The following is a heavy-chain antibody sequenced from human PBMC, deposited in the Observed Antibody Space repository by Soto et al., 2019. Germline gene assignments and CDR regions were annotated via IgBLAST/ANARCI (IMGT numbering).Heavy chain of an antibody. V-gene: IGHV4-31*03. CDR2: IYYSGST. J-gene: IGHJ4*02. CDR1: GGSISSGGYY. D-gene: IGHD2-2*01. CDR3: ARARRDCSSTSCRHLDY. Sequence: SETLSLTCSVSGGSISSGGYYWSWIRQHPGKGLEWIGYIYYSGSTYYNPSLKSRVTISVDTSKNQFSLKLSSVTAADTAVYYCARARRDCSSTSCRHLDYWGQGTLVTVSS.